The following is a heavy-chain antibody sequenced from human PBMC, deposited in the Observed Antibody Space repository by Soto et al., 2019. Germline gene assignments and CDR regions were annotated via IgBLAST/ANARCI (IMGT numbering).Heavy chain of an antibody. Sequence: LRLSCAASGFTFSNAWMSWVRQAPGKGLEWVGRIKSKTDGGTTDYAAPVKGRFTISRDDSKNTLYLQMNSLKTEDTAVYYCTTDRDCSGGSCYLAFDYYYYGMDVRGQGTTVTVSS. CDR1: GFTFSNAW. CDR2: IKSKTDGGTT. V-gene: IGHV3-15*01. D-gene: IGHD2-15*01. J-gene: IGHJ6*02. CDR3: TTDRDCSGGSCYLAFDYYYYGMDV.